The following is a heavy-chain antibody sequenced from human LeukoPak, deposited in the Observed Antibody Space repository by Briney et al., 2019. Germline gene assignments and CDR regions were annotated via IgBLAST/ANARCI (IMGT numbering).Heavy chain of an antibody. CDR1: GFTFSSYS. CDR2: ISSSSSYI. J-gene: IGHJ4*02. D-gene: IGHD3-10*01. Sequence: GGSLRLSCAASGFTFSSYSMNWVRQAPGKGLEWVSSISSSSSYIYYADPVKGRFTISRDNAKNSLCLQMNSLRSEDTAVYYCARDLRGSGKTVPDYWGQGTLVTVSS. CDR3: ARDLRGSGKTVPDY. V-gene: IGHV3-21*01.